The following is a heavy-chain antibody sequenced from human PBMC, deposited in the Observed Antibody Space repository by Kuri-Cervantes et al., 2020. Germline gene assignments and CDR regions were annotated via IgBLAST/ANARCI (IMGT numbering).Heavy chain of an antibody. CDR3: AKRDRPHDAFHL. V-gene: IGHV3-30-3*02. D-gene: IGHD2-21*02. Sequence: LSLTCAASGFTFSSYAMHWVRQAPGKGLEWVAVISYDGSNKYYADSVKGRFTISRDNSKNTVYLQMNSLRTEDTAVYYCAKRDRPHDAFHLWGQGTMVTVSS. J-gene: IGHJ3*01. CDR2: ISYDGSNK. CDR1: GFTFSSYA.